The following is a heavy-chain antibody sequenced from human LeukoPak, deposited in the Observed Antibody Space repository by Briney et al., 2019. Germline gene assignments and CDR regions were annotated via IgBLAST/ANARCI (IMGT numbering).Heavy chain of an antibody. Sequence: GGSLRLSCAASGFTFSSYSMNWVRQAPGKGLQWVSYISSSSSTIYYADSVKGRFTISRDNAKNSLYLQMNSLRAEDTAVYYCARKTYTISSWYFDYWGQGTLVTVSS. CDR2: ISSSSSTI. J-gene: IGHJ4*02. CDR3: ARKTYTISSWYFDY. V-gene: IGHV3-48*01. CDR1: GFTFSSYS. D-gene: IGHD6-6*01.